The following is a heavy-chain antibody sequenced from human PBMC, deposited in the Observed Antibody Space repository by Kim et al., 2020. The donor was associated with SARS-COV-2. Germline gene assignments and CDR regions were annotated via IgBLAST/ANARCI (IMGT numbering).Heavy chain of an antibody. CDR3: VYGDYYTWFDP. J-gene: IGHJ5*02. CDR1: GGSISSSSYY. D-gene: IGHD4-17*01. Sequence: SETLSLTCTVSGGSISSSSYYWGWIRQPPGKGLVWIGSIYYSGTTYYNPSLKSRVTISVDTSKNQFSLKLSSVTAADTAVYYCVYGDYYTWFDPWGQGTLVTVSS. V-gene: IGHV4-39*01. CDR2: IYYSGTT.